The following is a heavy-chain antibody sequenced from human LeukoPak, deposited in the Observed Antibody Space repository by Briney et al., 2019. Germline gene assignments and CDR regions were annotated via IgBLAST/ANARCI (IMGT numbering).Heavy chain of an antibody. CDR2: ISYDGSNK. CDR3: AKDRGSYSFDY. D-gene: IGHD1-26*01. Sequence: GGSLRLSCAASGFTFSSYGMHWVRQAPGKGLEWVAVISYDGSNKYYADSVKGRFTISRDNSKNTLYLQMNSLRAEDTAVYYCAKDRGSYSFDYWGQGTLVTVSS. J-gene: IGHJ4*02. CDR1: GFTFSSYG. V-gene: IGHV3-30*18.